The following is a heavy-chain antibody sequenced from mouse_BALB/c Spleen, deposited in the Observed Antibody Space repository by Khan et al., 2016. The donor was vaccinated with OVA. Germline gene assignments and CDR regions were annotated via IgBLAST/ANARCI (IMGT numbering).Heavy chain of an antibody. CDR1: GYTFTTAG. D-gene: IGHD2-14*01. Sequence: QIQLVQSGPELKKPGETVRISCKASGYTFTTAGMQWVQKMPGKGLKWIGWINTHSGAPKYAEDFKGRFAFSLETSASTVYLQITNLKNEDTATYFCERGGAAYYRNDGGAMDYWGQGTSVTVSS. CDR3: ERGGAAYYRNDGGAMDY. V-gene: IGHV9-4*02. J-gene: IGHJ4*01. CDR2: INTHSGAP.